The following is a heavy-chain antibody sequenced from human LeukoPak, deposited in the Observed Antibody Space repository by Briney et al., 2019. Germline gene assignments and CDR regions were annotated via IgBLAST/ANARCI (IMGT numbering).Heavy chain of an antibody. V-gene: IGHV3-21*04. CDR2: ISSSSSYI. Sequence: PGVSLRLSCAASGFTFSSYSMNWVRQAPGKGLEWVSSISSSSSYIYYADSVKGRFTISRDNSKNTLYLQMNSLRAEDTAVYYCARDTKRGLWVGASYYYYYYMDVWGKGTTVTVSS. J-gene: IGHJ6*03. CDR3: ARDTKRGLWVGASYYYYYYMDV. CDR1: GFTFSSYS. D-gene: IGHD1-26*01.